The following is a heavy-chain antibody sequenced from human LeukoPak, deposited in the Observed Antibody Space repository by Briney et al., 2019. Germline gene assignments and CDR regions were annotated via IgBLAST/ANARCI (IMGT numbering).Heavy chain of an antibody. Sequence: SETLSLTCTVSGGSISSYYWSWIRQPPGKGLEWIGYIYYSGSTNYNPSLKSRVTISVDTSKNQFSLKLSSVTAADTAVYYCARDQGYGDYMGYYYYGMDVWGQGTTVTVSS. V-gene: IGHV4-59*01. CDR1: GGSISSYY. CDR3: ARDQGYGDYMGYYYYGMDV. CDR2: IYYSGST. D-gene: IGHD4-17*01. J-gene: IGHJ6*02.